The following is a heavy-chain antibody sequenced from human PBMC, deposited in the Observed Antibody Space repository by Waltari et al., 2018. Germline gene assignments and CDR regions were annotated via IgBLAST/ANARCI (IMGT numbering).Heavy chain of an antibody. J-gene: IGHJ4*02. CDR1: GFTFSSYS. Sequence: EVQLVESGGGLVQPGGSLRLSCAASGFTFSSYSMNWVRQAQGKGLEWVSYISSSSSTIYYADSVKGRFTISRDNAKNSLYLQMNSLRAEDTAVYYCARVGDSSGWSKYYFDYWGQGTLVTVSS. CDR3: ARVGDSSGWSKYYFDY. D-gene: IGHD6-19*01. CDR2: ISSSSSTI. V-gene: IGHV3-48*04.